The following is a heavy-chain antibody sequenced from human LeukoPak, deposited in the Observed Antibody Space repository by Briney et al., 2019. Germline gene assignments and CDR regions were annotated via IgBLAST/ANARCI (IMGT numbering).Heavy chain of an antibody. CDR3: ARVGSSGWYVHPTLDY. D-gene: IGHD6-19*01. V-gene: IGHV1-2*02. CDR2: INPTNGDT. CDR1: GYTLSDYY. Sequence: ASVKVSCKTSGYTLSDYYIHWVRQAPGQGLEWMAWINPTNGDTNYAQKFQGRVTMSRDTSISTVYMELTRLISDDTAVYYCARVGSSGWYVHPTLDYWGQGTLVTVSS. J-gene: IGHJ4*02.